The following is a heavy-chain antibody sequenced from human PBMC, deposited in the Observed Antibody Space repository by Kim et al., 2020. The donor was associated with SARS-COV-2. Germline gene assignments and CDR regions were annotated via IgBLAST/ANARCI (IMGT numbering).Heavy chain of an antibody. CDR2: IIPIFGTA. J-gene: IGHJ6*02. Sequence: VKVSCKASGGTFNNYAISWVRQAPGQGLEWMGGIIPIFGTANYAEQFQGRVTITADESTGTAYMSLSSLRSDDTAVYYCARYCAGGACRDYYGMDVWG. V-gene: IGHV1-69*13. CDR1: GGTFNNYA. D-gene: IGHD2-8*02. CDR3: ARYCAGGACRDYYGMDV.